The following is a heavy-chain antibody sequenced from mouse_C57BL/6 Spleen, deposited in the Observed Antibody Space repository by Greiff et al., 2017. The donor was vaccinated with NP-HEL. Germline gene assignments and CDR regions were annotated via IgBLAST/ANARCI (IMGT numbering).Heavy chain of an antibody. J-gene: IGHJ2*01. CDR1: GYTFTSYW. CDR3: ARGDSSGPFDY. Sequence: QVHVKQPGAELVKPGASVKLSCKASGYTFTSYWMQWVKQRPGQGLEWIGEIDPSDSYTNYNQKFKGKATLTVDTSSSTAYMQLSSLTSEDSAVYYCARGDSSGPFDYWGQGTTLTVSS. V-gene: IGHV1-50*01. D-gene: IGHD3-2*02. CDR2: IDPSDSYT.